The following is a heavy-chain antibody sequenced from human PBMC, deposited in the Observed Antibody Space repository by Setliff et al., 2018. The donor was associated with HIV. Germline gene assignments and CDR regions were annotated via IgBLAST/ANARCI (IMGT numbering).Heavy chain of an antibody. CDR2: IYYTGIP. Sequence: SETLSLTCSVFGGSMNSHYWSWIRQPPGKGLEWIGLIYYTGIPTYNTSLKSRVTMSVDRSKNQFSLRLTSVTAADTAMYYCARVARVHPFDPWGQGPLVTVPQ. CDR3: ARVARVHPFDP. J-gene: IGHJ5*02. CDR1: GGSMNSHY. V-gene: IGHV4-59*11.